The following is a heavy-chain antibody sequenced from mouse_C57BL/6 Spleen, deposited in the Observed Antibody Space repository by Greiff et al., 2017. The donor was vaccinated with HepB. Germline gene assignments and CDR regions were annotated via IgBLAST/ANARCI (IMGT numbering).Heavy chain of an antibody. CDR2: IDPEDGDT. J-gene: IGHJ3*01. Sequence: VQLQQSGAELVRPGASVKLSCTASGFNIKDYYMHWVKQRPEQGLEWIGRIDPEDGDTEYAPKFQGKATMTADTSSNTAYLQLSSLTSEDTAVYYCTTTYYSNPWFAYWGQGTLVTVSA. D-gene: IGHD2-5*01. CDR1: GFNIKDYY. CDR3: TTTYYSNPWFAY. V-gene: IGHV14-1*01.